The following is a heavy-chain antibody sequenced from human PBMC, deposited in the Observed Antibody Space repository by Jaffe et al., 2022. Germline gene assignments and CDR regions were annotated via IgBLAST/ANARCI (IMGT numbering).Heavy chain of an antibody. CDR3: ARDRGYGAKTDYYYYYYMDV. D-gene: IGHD4-17*01. CDR1: GGSISSGSYY. J-gene: IGHJ6*03. Sequence: QVQLQESGPGLVKPSQTLSLTCTVSGGSISSGSYYWSWIRQPAGKGLEWIGRIYTSGSTNYNPSLKSRVTISVDTSKNQFSLKLSSVTAADTAVYYCARDRGYGAKTDYYYYYYMDVWGKGTTVTVSS. CDR2: IYTSGST. V-gene: IGHV4-61*02.